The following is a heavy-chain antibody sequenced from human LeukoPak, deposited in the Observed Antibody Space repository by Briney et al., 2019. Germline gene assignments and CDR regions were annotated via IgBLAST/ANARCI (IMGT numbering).Heavy chain of an antibody. V-gene: IGHV1-2*02. CDR3: AKERIRLWFEFGYGLDV. J-gene: IGHJ6*02. CDR2: TNPNSGGT. D-gene: IGHD5-18*01. CDR1: KYTFTDYY. Sequence: AASVKVSCKASKYTFTDYYIHWVRPAPGQGLAWMGWTNPNSGGTNSAQKFQGRVTMTRDTSSSTAYMELSRLRVDDTAVYYCAKERIRLWFEFGYGLDVWGQGTTVTVSS.